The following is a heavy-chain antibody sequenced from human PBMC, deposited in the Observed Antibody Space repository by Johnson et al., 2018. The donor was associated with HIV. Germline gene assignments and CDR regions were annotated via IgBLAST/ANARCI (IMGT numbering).Heavy chain of an antibody. J-gene: IGHJ3*02. D-gene: IGHD6-19*01. Sequence: MQLVESGGGLVQPGGSLRLSCAASRFTVSSNYMTWVRQAPGKGLEWVSVIYSGGNTYYADSVKGRFTISRDNSKNSLFLQMNSLRVEDTAVYYCTRLYSSGWYGSAFDIWGQGTMVTVSS. CDR3: TRLYSSGWYGSAFDI. CDR1: RFTVSSNY. V-gene: IGHV3-66*01. CDR2: IYSGGNT.